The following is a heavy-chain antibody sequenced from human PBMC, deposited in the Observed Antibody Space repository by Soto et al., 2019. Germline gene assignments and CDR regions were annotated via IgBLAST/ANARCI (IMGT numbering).Heavy chain of an antibody. CDR3: VKQGIAVAFDTFDI. Sequence: GGSLRLSCAASGFTFSSYSMNWVRQAPGKGLEWVSSISSSSSYIYYADSVKGRFTITRDNSKNTLYLQMNSLRAEDTAVYYCVKQGIAVAFDTFDIWGQGTLVTVSS. CDR2: ISSSSSYI. CDR1: GFTFSSYS. J-gene: IGHJ3*02. V-gene: IGHV3-21*04. D-gene: IGHD6-19*01.